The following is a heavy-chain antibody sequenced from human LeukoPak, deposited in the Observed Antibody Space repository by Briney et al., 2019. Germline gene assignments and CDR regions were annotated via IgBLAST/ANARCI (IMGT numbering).Heavy chain of an antibody. J-gene: IGHJ6*04. CDR2: ISGTGGST. CDR1: GFTFSTYA. V-gene: IGHV3-23*01. Sequence: GGSLRLSCAASGFTFSTYAMTWVRQAPGKGLEWVSLISGTGGSTYYADSVKGRFTISRDNSKNTLYLQMNSLRAEDTAVYYCAELGITMIGGVWGKGTTVTISS. CDR3: AELGITMIGGV. D-gene: IGHD3-10*02.